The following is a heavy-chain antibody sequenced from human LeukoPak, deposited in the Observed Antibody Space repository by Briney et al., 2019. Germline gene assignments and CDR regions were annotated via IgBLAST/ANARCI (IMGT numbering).Heavy chain of an antibody. D-gene: IGHD2-2*02. Sequence: PSETLSLTCAVSGYSISSGYYWGWIRQPPGKGLEWIGSIYHSGSTYYNPSLKSRVTISVDTSKNQFSLKLSSVTAADTAVYYCVRQIVPAAIPSNWFDPWGQGTLVTVSS. V-gene: IGHV4-38-2*01. CDR1: GYSISSGYY. CDR3: VRQIVPAAIPSNWFDP. CDR2: IYHSGST. J-gene: IGHJ5*02.